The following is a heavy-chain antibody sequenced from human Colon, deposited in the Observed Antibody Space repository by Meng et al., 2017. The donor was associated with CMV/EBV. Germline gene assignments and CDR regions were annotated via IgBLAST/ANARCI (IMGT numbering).Heavy chain of an antibody. CDR3: ARSNHSGSYLTGLFDF. D-gene: IGHD1-26*01. CDR2: TYWSGRTT. CDR1: GFTFDDYG. V-gene: IGHV3-20*03. J-gene: IGHJ4*02. Sequence: GFTFDDYGMTWVRQAPGKGLEWVGTTYWSGRTTGYADSVQGRFTISRDNAKNSLYLEMNFLRADDTAFYYCARSNHSGSYLTGLFDFWGQGILVTVSS.